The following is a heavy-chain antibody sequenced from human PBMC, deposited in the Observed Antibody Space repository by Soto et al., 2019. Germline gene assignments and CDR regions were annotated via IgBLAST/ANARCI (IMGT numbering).Heavy chain of an antibody. CDR3: ARDDYYGDDPL. CDR1: ENIFSSYN. D-gene: IGHD2-21*01. V-gene: IGHV3-48*02. CDR2: ISADSKGT. J-gene: IGHJ4*02. Sequence: EVLLVESGGDLVQPGGSLRLSCPASENIFSSYNMNWIRQAPGKGLEWVSDISADSKGTYYADSVRGRFTISRDNAKNSLYLQMGSLRDEDTAVYYCARDDYYGDDPLWGQGTLVTVSS.